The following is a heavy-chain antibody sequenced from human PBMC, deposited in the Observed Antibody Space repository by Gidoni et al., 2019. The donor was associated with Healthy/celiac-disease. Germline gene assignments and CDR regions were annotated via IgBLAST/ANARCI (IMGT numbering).Heavy chain of an antibody. V-gene: IGHV4-39*07. CDR2: IYYSGST. Sequence: QRQLQESGPGLVKPSETLSLTCTVSGGSISSSSYYWGWIRQPPGNGLEWIGSIYYSGSTYYNPSLKSRVTISVDTSKNQFSLKLSSVTAADTAVYYCARDADIVVVPAAMGDYYYYGMDVWGQGTTVTVSS. D-gene: IGHD2-2*01. CDR3: ARDADIVVVPAAMGDYYYYGMDV. J-gene: IGHJ6*02. CDR1: GGSISSSSYY.